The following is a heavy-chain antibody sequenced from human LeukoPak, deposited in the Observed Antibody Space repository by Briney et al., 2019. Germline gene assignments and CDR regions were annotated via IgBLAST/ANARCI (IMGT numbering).Heavy chain of an antibody. J-gene: IGHJ4*02. Sequence: GGSLRLSCAASGFTFSSYAMNWVRQAPGKGLEWVSYISDSGNIVYYTDSVAGRFTISRDNAKNSLYLQMNSLRAEDTAVYYCAVAYYYGSGTFYPYYFDYWGQGTLVTVSS. V-gene: IGHV3-48*03. CDR1: GFTFSSYA. CDR2: ISDSGNIV. CDR3: AVAYYYGSGTFYPYYFDY. D-gene: IGHD3-10*01.